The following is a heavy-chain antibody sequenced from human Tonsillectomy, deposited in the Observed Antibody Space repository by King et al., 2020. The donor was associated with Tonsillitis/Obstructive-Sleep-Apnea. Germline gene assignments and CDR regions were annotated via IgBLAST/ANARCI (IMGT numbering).Heavy chain of an antibody. Sequence: QVQLVESGGGVVQPGKSLRLSCATSGFTFSSYGMHWVRQAPGKGLEWVAVIWYDGSNKYYGDSGKGRFTISRDNSKNTLYLQMNSLRAEDTAVYYCARDYHGGGYYGMDVWGQGTTVTVSS. J-gene: IGHJ6*02. V-gene: IGHV3-33*01. CDR2: IWYDGSNK. CDR3: ARDYHGGGYYGMDV. CDR1: GFTFSSYG.